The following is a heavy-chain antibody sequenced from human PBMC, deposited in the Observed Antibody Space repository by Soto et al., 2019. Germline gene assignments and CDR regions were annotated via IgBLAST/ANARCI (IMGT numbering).Heavy chain of an antibody. D-gene: IGHD3-10*01. Sequence: PSETLSLTCAVYGGSFSCYYWSWIRQPPGKGLEWIGEINHSGSTNYNPSLKSRVTISVDTSKNQFSLKLSSVTAADTAVYYCARAXLVVRGVIRYYYYGMDVWGQGTTVTVSS. V-gene: IGHV4-34*01. J-gene: IGHJ6*02. CDR2: INHSGST. CDR3: ARAXLVVRGVIRYYYYGMDV. CDR1: GGSFSCYY.